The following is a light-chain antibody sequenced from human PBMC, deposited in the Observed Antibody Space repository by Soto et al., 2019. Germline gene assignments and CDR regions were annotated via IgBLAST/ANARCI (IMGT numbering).Light chain of an antibody. CDR3: HHYNNWPRT. V-gene: IGKV3-15*01. CDR2: DAS. J-gene: IGKJ1*01. Sequence: ELLMTQSPATLSAFPGEIVSLPCSANQSVTNKLAWYQQRPGQTPRLLLYDASTRATGVPATFSGSGSGTDFTLTISSLQSEDFAVYYCHHYNNWPRTVGQGTKVDI. CDR1: QSVTNK.